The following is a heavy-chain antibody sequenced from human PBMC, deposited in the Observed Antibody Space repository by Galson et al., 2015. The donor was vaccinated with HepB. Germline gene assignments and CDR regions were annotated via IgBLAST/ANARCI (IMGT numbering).Heavy chain of an antibody. J-gene: IGHJ5*02. CDR1: GYTFSGYY. D-gene: IGHD6-13*01. Sequence: SVKASCKASGYTFSGYYMHWVRQAPGQGLEWMGIINPSGGSTTYAQKFQGRVTMTRDTSTSTVYMELSSLRSEDTAVYYCARGYTSSFSWFDPWGQGTLVTVSS. CDR2: INPSGGST. V-gene: IGHV1-46*03. CDR3: ARGYTSSFSWFDP.